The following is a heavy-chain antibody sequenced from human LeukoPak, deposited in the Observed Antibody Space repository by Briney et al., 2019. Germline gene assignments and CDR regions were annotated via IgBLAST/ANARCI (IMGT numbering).Heavy chain of an antibody. D-gene: IGHD6-13*01. CDR2: IIPIFGTS. CDR3: ARDRRQQLENWFDP. Sequence: SVKVSCKASVGTFSSYAINWVRQAPGQGLEWMGGIIPIFGTSNYAQKFQGRVTITADESTSTAYMELSSLRSEDTAVYYCARDRRQQLENWFDPWGQGTLVTVSS. J-gene: IGHJ5*02. CDR1: VGTFSSYA. V-gene: IGHV1-69*13.